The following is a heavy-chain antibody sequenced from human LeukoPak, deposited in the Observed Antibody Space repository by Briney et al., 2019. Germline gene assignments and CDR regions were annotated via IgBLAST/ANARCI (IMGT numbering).Heavy chain of an antibody. CDR1: GFTFSSFA. J-gene: IGHJ6*03. V-gene: IGHV3-23*01. D-gene: IGHD5-18*01. CDR2: INGGGGST. CDR3: AKGQRYTYFYHMDV. Sequence: GGSLRLSCAASGFTFSSFAMSWVRQAPGKGLEWVSVINGGGGSTYYADSVEDRFTISRDNSKNTLYLQMNSLRAEDTAVYHCAKGQRYTYFYHMDVWGKGTTVTVSS.